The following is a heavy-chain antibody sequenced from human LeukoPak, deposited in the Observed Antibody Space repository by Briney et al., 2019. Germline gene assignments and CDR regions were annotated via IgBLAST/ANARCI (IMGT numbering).Heavy chain of an antibody. CDR2: IIPIFGTA. J-gene: IGHJ6*03. V-gene: IGHV1-69*05. CDR3: ARDRLSSSSGTPYYMDV. D-gene: IGHD2/OR15-2a*01. Sequence: GASVKVSCKASGGTFSSYAISWVRQAPGQGLEWMGRIIPIFGTANYAQKFQGRVTITTDESTGTAYMELSSLRSEDTAVYYCARDRLSSSSGTPYYMDVWGKGTTVTVSS. CDR1: GGTFSSYA.